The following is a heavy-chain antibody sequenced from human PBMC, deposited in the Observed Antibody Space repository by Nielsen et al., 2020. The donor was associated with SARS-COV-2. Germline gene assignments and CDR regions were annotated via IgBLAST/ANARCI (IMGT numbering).Heavy chain of an antibody. CDR3: ATDTDYYFDS. Sequence: LSLTCGASGFSFGYSSMNWVRQAPGKGLEWVSSISSTGSFTYYADSVKGRFTISRDNAKNSLYLQTNSLRAEDTAVYYCATDTDYYFDSWGQGTLVTVSS. J-gene: IGHJ4*02. CDR2: ISSTGSFT. CDR1: GFSFGYSS. D-gene: IGHD3/OR15-3a*01. V-gene: IGHV3-21*01.